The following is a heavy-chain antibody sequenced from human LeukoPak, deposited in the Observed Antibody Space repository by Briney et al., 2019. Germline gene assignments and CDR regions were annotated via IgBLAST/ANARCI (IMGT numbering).Heavy chain of an antibody. CDR1: GFTFSSYS. J-gene: IGHJ4*02. V-gene: IGHV3-48*01. CDR2: ISSSSSTI. CDR3: ASWGTSGWYHY. Sequence: WGSLRLSCAASGFTFSSYSMNWVRQAPGKGLEWVSYISSSSSTIYYADSVKGRFTISRDNAKNSLYLQMNSLRAEDTAVYYCASWGTSGWYHYWGQGTLVTVSS. D-gene: IGHD6-19*01.